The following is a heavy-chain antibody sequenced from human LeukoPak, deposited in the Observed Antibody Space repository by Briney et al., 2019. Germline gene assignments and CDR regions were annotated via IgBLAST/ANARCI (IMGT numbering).Heavy chain of an antibody. V-gene: IGHV3-48*03. D-gene: IGHD3-3*01. Sequence: PGGSLRLSCAASGFTFSSYEMNWVRQAPGKGLEWVSYISSSGSTIYYADSVKGRFTISRDNAKNSLYLQMNSLRAEDTAVYYCARGMGEWLLSYYFDYWGQGTLVTVSS. J-gene: IGHJ4*02. CDR1: GFTFSSYE. CDR2: ISSSGSTI. CDR3: ARGMGEWLLSYYFDY.